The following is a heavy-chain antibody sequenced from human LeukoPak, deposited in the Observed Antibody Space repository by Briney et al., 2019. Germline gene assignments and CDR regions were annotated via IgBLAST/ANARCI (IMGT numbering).Heavy chain of an antibody. CDR2: ISHSGSN. J-gene: IGHJ4*02. CDR1: DYPISTGYF. D-gene: IGHD2/OR15-2a*01. Sequence: TSETLSLTCSVSDYPISTGYFLGWIRQPPGKGPEWIATISHSGSNYFNPSLKSRVIVSIHASKNQFSLNLTSVTPADTAVYYCAREHCAGGYCYFLDYWGQGTLVTVSS. V-gene: IGHV4-38-2*02. CDR3: AREHCAGGYCYFLDY.